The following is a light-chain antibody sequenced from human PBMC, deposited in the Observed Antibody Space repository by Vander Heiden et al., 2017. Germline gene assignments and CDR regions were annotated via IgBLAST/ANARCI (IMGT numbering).Light chain of an antibody. J-gene: IGKJ5*01. CDR1: QSVSSSY. V-gene: IGKV3-20*01. CDR3: QQFVSSQIT. Sequence: EIVLKQSPGTLSLSPGERATLSCRASQSVSSSYLAWYQQKPGQAPRVLLYRASSRATGIPDRFSGSGSGTDFTLTISRLEPEDFAVYYCQQFVSSQITFGQGTRLEIK. CDR2: RAS.